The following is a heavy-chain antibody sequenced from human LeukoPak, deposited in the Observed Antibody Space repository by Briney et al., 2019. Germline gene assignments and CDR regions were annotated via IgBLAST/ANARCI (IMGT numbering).Heavy chain of an antibody. CDR2: INPSGGST. CDR3: ARVLTPGSSGDAFDI. Sequence: GASVKVSCKASGYTFTGYHMHWVRQAPGQGLEWLGIINPSGGSTSYAQKFQGRVTMTRDTSTSAVYMELSSLRSEDMAVYYCARVLTPGSSGDAFDIWGQGTMVTISS. V-gene: IGHV1-46*01. D-gene: IGHD6-19*01. J-gene: IGHJ3*02. CDR1: GYTFTGYH.